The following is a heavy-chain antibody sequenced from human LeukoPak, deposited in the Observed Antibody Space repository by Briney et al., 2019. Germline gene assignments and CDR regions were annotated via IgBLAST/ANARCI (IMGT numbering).Heavy chain of an antibody. J-gene: IGHJ4*02. CDR2: IYYSGST. V-gene: IGHV4-31*02. CDR3: ARGGDPYYFDY. D-gene: IGHD2-21*02. CDR1: GGSISSGGYY. Sequence: SETLSLTWTVSGGSISSGGYYWSWIRQHPGKGLEWIGYIYYSGSTYYNPSLKSRVTISVDTSKNQFSLKLSSVTAADTAVYYCARGGDPYYFDYWGQGTLVTVSS.